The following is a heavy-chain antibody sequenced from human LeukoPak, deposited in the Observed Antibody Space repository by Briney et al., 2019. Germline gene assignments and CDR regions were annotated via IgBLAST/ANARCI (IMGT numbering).Heavy chain of an antibody. J-gene: IGHJ3*02. CDR2: ISAYNGNT. V-gene: IGHV1-18*01. CDR3: ARGPPHYYDSSGYSLI. Sequence: GASVKVSCKASGYTFTSYGISWVRQAPGQGLEWMGWISAYNGNTNYAQKLQGRVTMTTDTSTSTGYMELRSLRSDDTAVYYCARGPPHYYDSSGYSLIWGQGTMVTVSS. D-gene: IGHD3-22*01. CDR1: GYTFTSYG.